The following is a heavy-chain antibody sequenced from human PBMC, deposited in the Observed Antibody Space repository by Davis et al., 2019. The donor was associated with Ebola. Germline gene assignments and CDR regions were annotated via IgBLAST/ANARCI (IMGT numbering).Heavy chain of an antibody. J-gene: IGHJ5*02. Sequence: ASVKVSCKASGYTFTGYYMHWVRQAPGQGLEWMGWINTNTGNPTYAQGFTGRFVFSLDTSVSTAYLQISSLKAEDTAVYYCARSGSSSWYGGDWFDPWGQGTLVTVSS. V-gene: IGHV7-4-1*02. CDR2: INTNTGNP. CDR3: ARSGSSSWYGGDWFDP. D-gene: IGHD6-13*01. CDR1: GYTFTGYY.